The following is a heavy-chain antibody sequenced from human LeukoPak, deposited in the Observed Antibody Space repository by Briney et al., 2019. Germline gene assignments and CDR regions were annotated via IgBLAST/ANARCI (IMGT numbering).Heavy chain of an antibody. J-gene: IGHJ5*02. CDR3: ARSGYSYGSSPIENWFDP. CDR2: IIPIFGTA. CDR1: GGTFSSYA. Sequence: GASVKVSCKASGGTFSSYAISWVRQAPGQGLEWMGGIIPIFGTASYAQKFQGRVTITTDESTSTAYMELSSLRSEDTAVYYCARSGYSYGSSPIENWFDPWGQGTLVTVSS. D-gene: IGHD5-18*01. V-gene: IGHV1-69*05.